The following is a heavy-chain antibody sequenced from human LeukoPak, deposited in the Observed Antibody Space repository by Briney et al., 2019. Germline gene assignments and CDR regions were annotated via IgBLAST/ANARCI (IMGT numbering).Heavy chain of an antibody. CDR2: IYSGGST. V-gene: IGHV3-53*01. CDR1: GFTVSSNF. CDR3: ARDSPPAGDY. J-gene: IGHJ4*02. Sequence: SGGSLRLSCAAPGFTVSSNFMSWVRQAPGKGLEWVSVIYSGGSTYYADSVKGRFTISRDNSKNTLYLQMNSLRAEDTAVYYCARDSPPAGDYWGQGTLVTVSS.